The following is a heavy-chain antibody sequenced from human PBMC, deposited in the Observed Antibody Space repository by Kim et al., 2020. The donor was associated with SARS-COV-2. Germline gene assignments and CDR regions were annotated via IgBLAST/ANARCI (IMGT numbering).Heavy chain of an antibody. CDR3: ARDGPSRPFRIHDAFDI. D-gene: IGHD6-13*01. Sequence: GGSLRLSCAASGFTFSSYSMNWVRQAPGKGLEWVSSNSSSSSYIYYADSVKGRFTISRDNAKNSLYLQMNSLRAEDTAVYYCARDGPSRPFRIHDAFDIWGQGTMVTVSS. CDR2: NSSSSSYI. CDR1: GFTFSSYS. J-gene: IGHJ3*02. V-gene: IGHV3-21*01.